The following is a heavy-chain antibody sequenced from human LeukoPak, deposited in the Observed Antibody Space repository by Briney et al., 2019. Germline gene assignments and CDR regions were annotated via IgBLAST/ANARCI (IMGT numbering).Heavy chain of an antibody. D-gene: IGHD6-13*01. CDR1: GFTFSSYG. V-gene: IGHV3-33*01. Sequence: GGSLRLSCAASGFTFSSYGMHWVRQAPGKGLEWVAVIWYDGSNKYYADSVKGRFTISRDNSKNTLCLQMNSLRAEDTAVYYCARRGIAAAGSVDPWGQGTLVTVSS. J-gene: IGHJ5*02. CDR3: ARRGIAAAGSVDP. CDR2: IWYDGSNK.